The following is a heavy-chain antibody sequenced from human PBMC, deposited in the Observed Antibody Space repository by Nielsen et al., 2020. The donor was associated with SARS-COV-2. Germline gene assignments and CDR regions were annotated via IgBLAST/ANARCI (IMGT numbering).Heavy chain of an antibody. CDR3: ARGREDTAMTTLDYYYGMDV. D-gene: IGHD5-18*01. V-gene: IGHV4-59*01. CDR2: IYYSGST. J-gene: IGHJ6*02. CDR1: GGSISSYY. Sequence: SETLSLTCTVSGGSISSYYWSWIRQPPGKGLEWIGYIYYSGSTNYNPSLKSRVTISVDTSKNQFSLKLSSVTAADTAVYYCARGREDTAMTTLDYYYGMDVWGQGTTVTVSS.